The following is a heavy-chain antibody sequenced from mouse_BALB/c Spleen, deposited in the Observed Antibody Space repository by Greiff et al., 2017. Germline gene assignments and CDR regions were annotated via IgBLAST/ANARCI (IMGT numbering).Heavy chain of an antibody. CDR1: GYSFTGYY. V-gene: IGHV1S34*01. CDR3: ARYYGSSHYAMDY. J-gene: IGHJ4*01. CDR2: ISCYNGAT. Sequence: LVKTGASVKISCKASGYSFTGYYMHWVKQSHGKSLEWIGYISCYNGATSYNQKFKGKATFTVDTSSSTAYMQFNSLTSEDSAVYYCARYYGSSHYAMDYWGQGTSVTVSS. D-gene: IGHD1-1*01.